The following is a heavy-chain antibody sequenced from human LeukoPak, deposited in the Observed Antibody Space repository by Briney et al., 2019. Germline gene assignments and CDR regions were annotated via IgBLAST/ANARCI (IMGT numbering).Heavy chain of an antibody. D-gene: IGHD1-26*01. CDR1: GFTFSSYG. V-gene: IGHV3-33*01. CDR2: IWYDGSNK. J-gene: IGHJ6*02. CDR3: ARDSALYSGSYYYYGMDV. Sequence: GGSLRLSCAASGFTFSSYGMHWVRQAPGKGLEWVAVIWYDGSNKYYADSVKGRFTISRDNSKNTLYPQMNSLRAEDTAVYYCARDSALYSGSYYYYGMDVWGQGTTVTVSS.